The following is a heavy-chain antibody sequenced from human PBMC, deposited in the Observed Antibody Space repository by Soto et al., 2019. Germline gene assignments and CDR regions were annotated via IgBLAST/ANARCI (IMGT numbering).Heavy chain of an antibody. CDR2: IYYSGST. V-gene: IGHV4-39*01. CDR1: GGSISSSSYY. Sequence: SETLSLTCTVSGGSISSSSYYWGWIRQPPGKGLEWIGSIYYSGSTYYNPSLKSRVTISVDTSKNQISLKLSSVTAADTAVYYCASLVRGVIRSFDYWGQGTLVTVSS. CDR3: ASLVRGVIRSFDY. J-gene: IGHJ4*02. D-gene: IGHD3-10*01.